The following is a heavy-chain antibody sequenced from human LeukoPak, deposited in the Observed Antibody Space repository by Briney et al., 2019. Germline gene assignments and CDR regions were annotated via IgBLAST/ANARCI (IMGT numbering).Heavy chain of an antibody. CDR2: ISGSSSHI. CDR3: AGDADPRDGYNYGDAFHI. CDR1: GFTFSPYA. J-gene: IGHJ3*02. Sequence: GGSLRLSCAASGFTFSPYAMNWVRQAPGKGLEWVSSISGSSSHIYYADLVKGRLTISRDNAKNSLYLQLNSLRAEDTAVYYCAGDADPRDGYNYGDAFHIWGQGTMVTVSS. D-gene: IGHD5-24*01. V-gene: IGHV3-21*01.